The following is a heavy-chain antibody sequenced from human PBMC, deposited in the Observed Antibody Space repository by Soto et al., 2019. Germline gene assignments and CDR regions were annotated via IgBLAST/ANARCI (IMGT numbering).Heavy chain of an antibody. CDR1: GYTFTSYG. J-gene: IGHJ4*02. D-gene: IGHD3-3*01. CDR2: ISAYNGNT. CDR3: ARDFFYDFWSGYYIVLDY. V-gene: IGHV1-18*01. Sequence: GASVKVSCKASGYTFTSYGISWVRQAPGQGLEWMGWISAYNGNTNYAQKLQGRVTMTTDTSTSTAYMELRSLRSDDTAVYYCARDFFYDFWSGYYIVLDYWGQRSLDTGSS.